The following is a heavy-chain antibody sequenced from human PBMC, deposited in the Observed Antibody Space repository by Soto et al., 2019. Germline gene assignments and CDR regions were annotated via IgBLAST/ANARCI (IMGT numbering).Heavy chain of an antibody. D-gene: IGHD1-26*01. CDR1: GFTFSSYG. V-gene: IGHV3-33*01. CDR2: IWYDGSNK. Sequence: QVQLVESGGGVVQPGRSLRLSCAASGFTFSSYGMHWVRQAPGKGLEWVAVIWYDGSNKYYADSVKGRFTISRDNSKNTLYLQMNSLRAEDTAVYYCARAPSGSYSTDYWGQGTMVTVSS. J-gene: IGHJ4*02. CDR3: ARAPSGSYSTDY.